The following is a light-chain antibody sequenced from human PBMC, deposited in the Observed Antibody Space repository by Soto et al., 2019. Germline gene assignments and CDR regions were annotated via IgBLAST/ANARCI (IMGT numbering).Light chain of an antibody. CDR3: DHYLCHPYT. CDR2: KAS. CDR1: HDISPW. V-gene: IGKV1-5*03. Sequence: DIQMTQSPSIVSASVGGRVTITCRANHDISPWLAWYQQRPGRAPKVLISKASSLQSGVPSRFRDSGFGTDLTPTTISLQTDVFATDYCDHYLCHPYTFDQGTKVEIK. J-gene: IGKJ2*01.